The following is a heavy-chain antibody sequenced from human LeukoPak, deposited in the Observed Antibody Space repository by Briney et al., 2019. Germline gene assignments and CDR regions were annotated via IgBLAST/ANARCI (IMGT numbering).Heavy chain of an antibody. CDR2: ISSSSSYI. V-gene: IGHV3-21*01. J-gene: IGHJ4*02. CDR1: GFTSSSYS. D-gene: IGHD7-27*01. Sequence: GGSLRLSCAASGFTSSSYSMNWVRQAPGKGLEWVSSISSSSSYIYYADSVKSRFTISRDNAKNSLYLQMNSLRAEDTAVYYCASGGYALGIRKDPFDYWGQGTLVTVSS. CDR3: ASGGYALGIRKDPFDY.